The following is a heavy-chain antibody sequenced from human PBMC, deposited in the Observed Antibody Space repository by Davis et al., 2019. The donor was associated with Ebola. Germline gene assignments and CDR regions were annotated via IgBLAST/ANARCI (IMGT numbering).Heavy chain of an antibody. CDR1: GGPIISSSFY. J-gene: IGHJ5*02. D-gene: IGHD3-3*01. V-gene: IGHV4-39*01. Sequence: SETLSLTCTVSGGPIISSSFYWGWISQPPRKGLEWIGSIYYSGITYYNPSLKSRVTISVDTSKNQFSLKLRSVTAADTAVYYCARQGWSGYSLRHWLDPWGRGTLVTVSS. CDR3: ARQGWSGYSLRHWLDP. CDR2: IYYSGIT.